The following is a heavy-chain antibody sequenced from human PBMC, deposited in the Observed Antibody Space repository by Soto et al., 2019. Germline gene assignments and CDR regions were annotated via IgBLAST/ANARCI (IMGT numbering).Heavy chain of an antibody. Sequence: SETLSLTCTVSGGSISSWYWSWIRQPPGKGLEWIGYIYYSGSTYYNPSLKSRITTSVDTSKNQFSLKLSSVTAADTAVYYCARVPSPWGQGTLVTVS. V-gene: IGHV4-59*12. CDR3: ARVPSP. CDR2: IYYSGST. CDR1: GGSISSWY. J-gene: IGHJ5*02.